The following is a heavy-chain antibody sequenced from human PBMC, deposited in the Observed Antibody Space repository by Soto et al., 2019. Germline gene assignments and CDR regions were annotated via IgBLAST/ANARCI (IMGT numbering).Heavy chain of an antibody. V-gene: IGHV3-30*09. Sequence: QVQLVESGGGVVQPGRSLRLSCAASGFTFSNYAMHWVRQAPGKGLEWVAAIPNDGSDQHYADSVKGRFAISRDNAENTLSLKMTGLRAEDAAVYYCARAIAGRVSSDWTWRDFWGQGTLVSVSS. CDR1: GFTFSNYA. CDR2: IPNDGSDQ. D-gene: IGHD3-16*01. J-gene: IGHJ4*02. CDR3: ARAIAGRVSSDWTWRDF.